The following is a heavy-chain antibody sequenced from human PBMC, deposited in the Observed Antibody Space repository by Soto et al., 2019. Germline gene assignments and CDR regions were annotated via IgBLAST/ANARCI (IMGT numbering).Heavy chain of an antibody. D-gene: IGHD3-22*01. J-gene: IGHJ3*02. CDR2: IYHSGST. Sequence: SETLSLTCAVSGGSISSSNWWSWVRQPPGKGLEWIGEIYHSGSTNYNPSPKSRVTISVDKSKNQFSLKLSSVTAADTAVYYCARDRPVPYYYDSSGYYNDAFDIWGQGTMVTVS. CDR3: ARDRPVPYYYDSSGYYNDAFDI. V-gene: IGHV4-4*02. CDR1: GGSISSSNW.